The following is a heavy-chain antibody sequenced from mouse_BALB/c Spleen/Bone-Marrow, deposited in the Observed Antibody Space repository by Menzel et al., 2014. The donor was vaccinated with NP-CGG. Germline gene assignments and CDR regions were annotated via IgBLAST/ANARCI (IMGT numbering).Heavy chain of an antibody. D-gene: IGHD1-1*01. V-gene: IGHV1-4*01. Sequence: QVQLKESGAELARPGASVKMSCKASGYAFTSYTMHWVKQRPGQGLEWIGYINPSSGYTNYNQKFKDKATLTADKSSSTAYMQLSSLTSEDSAVYYCARRYYGSTFDYWGQGTTLTVSS. J-gene: IGHJ2*01. CDR2: INPSSGYT. CDR3: ARRYYGSTFDY. CDR1: GYAFTSYT.